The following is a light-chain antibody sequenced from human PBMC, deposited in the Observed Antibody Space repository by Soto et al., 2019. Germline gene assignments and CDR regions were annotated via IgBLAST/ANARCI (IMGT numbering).Light chain of an antibody. CDR1: QDIDNY. V-gene: IGKV1-33*01. CDR3: QQYDNLPLYT. J-gene: IGKJ2*01. CDR2: DAS. Sequence: DIQMTQSPSSLSASVGDRVTITCQASQDIDNYLNWYQQKPGKAPKLLIYDASNLETGVPSRFSGRGSGTDFTFTISSLQPEDIATYYCQQYDNLPLYTFGPGTKLEIK.